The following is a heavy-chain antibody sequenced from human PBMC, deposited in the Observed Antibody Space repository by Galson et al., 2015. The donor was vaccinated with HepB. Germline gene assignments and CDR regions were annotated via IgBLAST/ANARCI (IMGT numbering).Heavy chain of an antibody. CDR1: GGTFSSYA. D-gene: IGHD3-10*01. CDR3: AREDYYGSGSYEDYDYYMDV. V-gene: IGHV1-69*04. CDR2: IIPILGIA. Sequence: SVKVSCKASGGTFSSYAISWVRQAPGQGLEWMARIIPILGIANYAQKFQGRVTITADKSTSTAYMELSSLRSEDTAVYYCAREDYYGSGSYEDYDYYMDVWGKGTTVTVSS. J-gene: IGHJ6*03.